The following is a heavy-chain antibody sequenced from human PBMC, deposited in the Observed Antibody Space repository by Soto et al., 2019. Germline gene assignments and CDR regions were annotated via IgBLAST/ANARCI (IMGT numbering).Heavy chain of an antibody. CDR2: IWNDGIRK. CDR1: VFTFIKYG. Sequence: GWSLRLSCAASVFTFIKYGMHWVRQVPGKGLEWVALIWNDGIRKVYVDSVKGRFTISRDNSKNTLDLQMNNLRDEDTAVYYCARDDDNDANALDYWGPGTLVTVSS. CDR3: ARDDDNDANALDY. V-gene: IGHV3-33*01. J-gene: IGHJ4*02.